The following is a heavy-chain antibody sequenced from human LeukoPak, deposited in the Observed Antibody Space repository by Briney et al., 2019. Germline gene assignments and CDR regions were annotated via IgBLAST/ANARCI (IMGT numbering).Heavy chain of an antibody. CDR1: GFTFSSYG. CDR2: IWYDGSNK. CDR3: AKAARGYYDSSGPSYYFDY. Sequence: PGGSLRLSCAASGFTFSSYGMHWVRQAPGKGLEWVAVIWYDGSNKYYADSVKGRFTISRDNSKNTLYLQMNSLRAEDTAVYYCAKAARGYYDSSGPSYYFDYWGQGTLVTVSS. J-gene: IGHJ4*02. D-gene: IGHD3-22*01. V-gene: IGHV3-33*06.